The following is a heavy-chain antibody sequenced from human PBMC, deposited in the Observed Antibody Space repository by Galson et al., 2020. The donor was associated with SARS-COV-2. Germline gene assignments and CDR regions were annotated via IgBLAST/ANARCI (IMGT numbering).Heavy chain of an antibody. D-gene: IGHD3-10*01. J-gene: IGHJ6*02. CDR2: TYYRSQWFN. CDR1: GDSVSSNSAA. Sequence: SQTLSLTCAISGDSVSSNSAAWNWIRRSPSRGLEWLGRTYYRSQWFNDYAVSLRSRITINSDTSRNQFSLQLNSVTPEDTAVYYCARGGYYGSVSDSSSYYCGMDVWGQGTTVSVSS. V-gene: IGHV6-1*01. CDR3: ARGGYYGSVSDSSSYYCGMDV.